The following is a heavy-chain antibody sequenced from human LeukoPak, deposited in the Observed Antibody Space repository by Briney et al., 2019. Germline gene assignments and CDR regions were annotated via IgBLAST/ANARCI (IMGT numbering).Heavy chain of an antibody. V-gene: IGHV1-18*01. D-gene: IGHD1-14*01. CDR1: GYTFTSYG. Sequence: ASVKVSCKASGYTFTSYGISWVRQAPGQGLEWMGWISAYNGNTNYAQKLQGRVTMTTDTSTSTAYLELRSLRSDDTAVYYCARDRSSGGIYYYYYMDVWGKGTTVTVSS. J-gene: IGHJ6*03. CDR2: ISAYNGNT. CDR3: ARDRSSGGIYYYYYMDV.